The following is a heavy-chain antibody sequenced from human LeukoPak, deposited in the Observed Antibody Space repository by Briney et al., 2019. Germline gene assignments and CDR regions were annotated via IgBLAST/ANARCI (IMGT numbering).Heavy chain of an antibody. V-gene: IGHV4-59*01. D-gene: IGHD2/OR15-2a*01. J-gene: IGHJ4*02. CDR2: ISYSGST. CDR3: ARGSRANLVY. CDR1: GASISTDY. Sequence: SETLSLTCAVSGASISTDYCSWLRQPPGKGLEWIGYISYSGSTNYNPSLKSRGTISVDKSKNQFSLKLSSVTAADTAVYYCARGSRANLVYWGQGTLVTISS.